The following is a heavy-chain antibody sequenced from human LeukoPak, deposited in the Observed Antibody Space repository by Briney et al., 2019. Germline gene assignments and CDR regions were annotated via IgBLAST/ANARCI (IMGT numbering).Heavy chain of an antibody. CDR1: GGSISSYY. V-gene: IGHV4-59*01. D-gene: IGHD4-11*01. CDR3: ARVTGTYSNDAFDI. CDR2: IYYSGST. Sequence: SETLSLTCTVSGGSISSYYWSWIRQPPGKGLEWIGYIYYSGSTNYNPSLKSRVTISVDTSKNQFSLKLSSVTAADTAVYYCARVTGTYSNDAFDIWGQGTMVTVSS. J-gene: IGHJ3*02.